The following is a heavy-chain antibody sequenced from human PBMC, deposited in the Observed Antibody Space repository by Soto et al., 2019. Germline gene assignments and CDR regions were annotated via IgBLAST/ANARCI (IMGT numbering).Heavy chain of an antibody. CDR2: ISYDGSNK. CDR1: GFTFSSYA. Sequence: PGGSLRLSCAASGFTFSSYAMHWVRQAPGKGLEWVAVISYDGSNKYYADSVKGRFTISRDNSKNTLYLQMNSLRAEDTAVYYCARATVTTHQYFQHWGQGTLVTVSS. J-gene: IGHJ1*01. CDR3: ARATVTTHQYFQH. V-gene: IGHV3-30-3*01. D-gene: IGHD4-17*01.